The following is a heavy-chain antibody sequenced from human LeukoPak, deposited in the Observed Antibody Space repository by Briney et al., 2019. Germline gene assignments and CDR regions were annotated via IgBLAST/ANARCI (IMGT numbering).Heavy chain of an antibody. D-gene: IGHD3-22*01. Sequence: GGSLRLSCAASGFTFSSYEMNWVRQAPGKGLEWVANIKQDGSEKYYVDSVKGRFTISRDNAKNSLYLQMNSLRAEDTAVYYCARWRHYYDSSGPIDYWGQGTLVTVSS. CDR3: ARWRHYYDSSGPIDY. J-gene: IGHJ4*02. CDR1: GFTFSSYE. CDR2: IKQDGSEK. V-gene: IGHV3-7*01.